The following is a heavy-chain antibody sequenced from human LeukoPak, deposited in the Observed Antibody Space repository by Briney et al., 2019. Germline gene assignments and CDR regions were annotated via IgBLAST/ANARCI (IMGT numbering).Heavy chain of an antibody. CDR3: ARSCAGSTSCFGYYYYGMDV. D-gene: IGHD2-2*01. J-gene: IGHJ6*02. CDR2: INTNTGNP. Sequence: ASVKVSCKASGYTFTSYAMNWVRQAPGQGLEWMGWINTNTGNPTYAQGFTGRVVFSLDTSVSTAYLQISSLKAEDTAVYYCARSCAGSTSCFGYYYYGMDVWGQGTTVTVSS. CDR1: GYTFTSYA. V-gene: IGHV7-4-1*02.